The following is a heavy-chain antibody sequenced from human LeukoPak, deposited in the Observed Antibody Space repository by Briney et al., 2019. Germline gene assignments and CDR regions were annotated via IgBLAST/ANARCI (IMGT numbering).Heavy chain of an antibody. J-gene: IGHJ6*03. CDR1: AGTFSSYA. V-gene: IGHV1-69*05. CDR2: IIPIFGTA. CDR3: ASSGTREYCSGGSCYLSYYYMDV. Sequence: SVKVSCKASAGTFSSYAISWVRQAPGQGLEGMGRIIPIFGTANYAQKYQGRVTITTDESTSTAYMELSSLRSEDTAVYYCASSGTREYCSGGSCYLSYYYMDVWGKGTTVTVSS. D-gene: IGHD2-15*01.